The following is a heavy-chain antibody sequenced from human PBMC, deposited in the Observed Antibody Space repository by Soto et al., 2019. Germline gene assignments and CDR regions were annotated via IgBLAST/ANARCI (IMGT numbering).Heavy chain of an antibody. D-gene: IGHD4-17*01. CDR1: GGSISSNSSF. CDR2: IYYSGRT. Sequence: SETLSLTCTVSGGSISSNSSFWGWIRQPPGKGLEWIGSIYYSGRTYYNPSLKSRVTLSVDTSNNQFSLYLTSVTAADTAVYYCARWDGDGYYYYMDVWGKGTTVTVSS. CDR3: ARWDGDGYYYYMDV. J-gene: IGHJ6*03. V-gene: IGHV4-39*01.